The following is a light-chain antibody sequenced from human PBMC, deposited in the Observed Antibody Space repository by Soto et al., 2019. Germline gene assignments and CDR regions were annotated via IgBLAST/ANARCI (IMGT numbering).Light chain of an antibody. CDR3: RQRGALPRT. J-gene: IGKJ2*01. Sequence: EIVLTQSPGTLSLSPGERATLSCRASEIVYSTSLAWYQQKPGQPPRLLIDGASSRATGITDRFSGGGSGTDFTITISSLEPEDFALYYCRQRGALPRTFVQGTKLEIK. CDR2: GAS. CDR1: EIVYSTS. V-gene: IGKV3-20*01.